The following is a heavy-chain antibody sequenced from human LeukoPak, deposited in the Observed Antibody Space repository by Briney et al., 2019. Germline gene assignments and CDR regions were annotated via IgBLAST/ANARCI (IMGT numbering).Heavy chain of an antibody. Sequence: ASVKVSCKASGYTFTSYGISWVRQAPGQGLEWMGRINPNSGGTNYAQKFQGRVTMTRDTSISTAYMELSRLRSDDTAVYYCARDLTTVVSWGQGTLVTVSS. CDR2: INPNSGGT. CDR1: GYTFTSYG. CDR3: ARDLTTVVS. V-gene: IGHV1-2*06. J-gene: IGHJ4*02. D-gene: IGHD4-23*01.